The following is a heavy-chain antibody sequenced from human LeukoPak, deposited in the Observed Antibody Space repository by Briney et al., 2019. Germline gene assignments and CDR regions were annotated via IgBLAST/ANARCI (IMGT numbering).Heavy chain of an antibody. CDR2: IYYSGST. CDR1: GGSISSYH. V-gene: IGHV4-59*08. CDR3: ARHLGDTVTTSDAFDI. J-gene: IGHJ3*02. D-gene: IGHD4-17*01. Sequence: SETLSLTCTVSGGSISSYHWSWIRQPPGKGLEWIGYIYYSGSTNYNPSLKSRVTISVDTSKNQFSLKLSSVTAADTAVYYCARHLGDTVTTSDAFDIRGQGTMVTVSS.